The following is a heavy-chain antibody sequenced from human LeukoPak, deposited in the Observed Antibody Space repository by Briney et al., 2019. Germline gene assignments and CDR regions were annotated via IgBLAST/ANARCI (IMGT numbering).Heavy chain of an antibody. CDR1: GFTFSDHY. V-gene: IGHV3-72*01. J-gene: IGHJ4*02. CDR3: TRVNLRTGERFFDY. D-gene: IGHD7-27*01. Sequence: GGSLRLSCAAPGFTFSDHYMDWVRQAPGKGLEWVSRIRNKANSYITEYAASVKGRFAISRDDSKNSVFLQLNSLKTEDTAVYYCTRVNLRTGERFFDYWGQGTLVTVSS. CDR2: IRNKANSYIT.